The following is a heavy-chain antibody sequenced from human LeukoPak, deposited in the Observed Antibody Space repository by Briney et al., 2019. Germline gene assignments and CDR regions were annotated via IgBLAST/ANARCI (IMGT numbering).Heavy chain of an antibody. V-gene: IGHV1-69*04. CDR2: IIPILGIA. D-gene: IGHD6-13*01. J-gene: IGHJ4*02. Sequence: SVKVSFTASGCTFSIYAISWVRQAPGQGLEWMGRIIPILGIANYAQKFQGRVTITADKSTSTAYMELSSLRSEDTAVYYCAGGIAAAGNAYWGQGTLVTVSS. CDR1: GCTFSIYA. CDR3: AGGIAAAGNAY.